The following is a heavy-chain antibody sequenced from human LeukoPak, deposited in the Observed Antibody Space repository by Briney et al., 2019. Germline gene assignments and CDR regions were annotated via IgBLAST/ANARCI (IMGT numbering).Heavy chain of an antibody. D-gene: IGHD3-22*01. CDR1: GGSISSSSYY. CDR3: ARDSITTTYYYNSSGYSTPYYYYYMDV. Sequence: PSETLSLTCTVSGGSISSSSYYWGWIRQPPGKGLEWIGSIYYSGSTYYNPSLKSRVTISVDTSKNQFSLKLSSVTAADTAVYYCARDSITTTYYYNSSGYSTPYYYYYMDVWGKGTTVTISS. V-gene: IGHV4-39*07. CDR2: IYYSGST. J-gene: IGHJ6*03.